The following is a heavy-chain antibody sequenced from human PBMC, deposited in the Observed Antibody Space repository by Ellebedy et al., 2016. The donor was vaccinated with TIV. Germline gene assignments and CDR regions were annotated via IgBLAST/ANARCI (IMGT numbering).Heavy chain of an antibody. Sequence: GESLKISXAASGFTFKSYDMHWVRQVPGKGLEWVAVISSDGGRKHYADSVKGRFTIPRDNSKNTLFLQMNSLRPEDAAVFYCAKEKRYCSSANCPLGYWGQGNLVTVSS. CDR3: AKEKRYCSSANCPLGY. V-gene: IGHV3-30*18. CDR2: ISSDGGRK. J-gene: IGHJ4*02. D-gene: IGHD2-2*01. CDR1: GFTFKSYD.